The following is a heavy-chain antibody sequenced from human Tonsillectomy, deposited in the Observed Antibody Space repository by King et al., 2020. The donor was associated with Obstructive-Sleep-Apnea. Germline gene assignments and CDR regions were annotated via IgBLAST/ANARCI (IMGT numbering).Heavy chain of an antibody. J-gene: IGHJ4*02. Sequence: EVQLVESGGGLVKPGGSLRLSCAASGFSFRSYSMNWVRQAPGKGLEWVSSISSSESYMDYADSVKGRFTISRDDAKNSLFLQMNSLRGEDTAVYYCTRDLSYGDYGLAYWGQGTLVTVSS. CDR2: ISSSESYM. D-gene: IGHD4-17*01. CDR1: GFSFRSYS. V-gene: IGHV3-21*01. CDR3: TRDLSYGDYGLAY.